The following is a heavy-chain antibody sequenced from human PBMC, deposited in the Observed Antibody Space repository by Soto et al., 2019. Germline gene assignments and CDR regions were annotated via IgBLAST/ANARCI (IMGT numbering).Heavy chain of an antibody. CDR3: ARLAAGAGLDC. J-gene: IGHJ4*02. Sequence: ASVKVSCKASGYTFTRHTMHWVRQAPGQGLEWMGWINAGDGNTKHSQKFQGRVTITRDTSASTAYMELSSLKSEDTAVYYCARLAAGAGLDCWGQGTLVTVSS. CDR2: INAGDGNT. D-gene: IGHD6-13*01. CDR1: GYTFTRHT. V-gene: IGHV1-3*01.